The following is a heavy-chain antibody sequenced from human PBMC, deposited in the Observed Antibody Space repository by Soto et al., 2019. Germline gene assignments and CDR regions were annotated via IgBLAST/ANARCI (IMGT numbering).Heavy chain of an antibody. Sequence: QVQLVESGGGVVQPGRSLRLSCAASGFTFSSYAMHWVRQAPGKGLEWVAVISYDGSNKYYADSVKGRFTISRDNSKNTLYLLMNSLRAEDTAVYYCARGDTAMVFSFDYWVQGTLVTVSS. CDR1: GFTFSSYA. J-gene: IGHJ4*02. CDR2: ISYDGSNK. D-gene: IGHD5-18*01. V-gene: IGHV3-30-3*01. CDR3: ARGDTAMVFSFDY.